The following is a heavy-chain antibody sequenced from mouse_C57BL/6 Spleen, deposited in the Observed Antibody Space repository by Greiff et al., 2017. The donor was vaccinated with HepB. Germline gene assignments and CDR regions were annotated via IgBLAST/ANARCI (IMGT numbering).Heavy chain of an antibody. CDR3: ARNLITTVVATNFDY. CDR1: GYTFTSYW. CDR2: IHPNSGST. J-gene: IGHJ2*01. Sequence: QVQLQQSGAELVKPGASVKLSCKASGYTFTSYWMHWVKQRPGQGLEWIGMIHPNSGSTNYNEKFKSKATLTVDKSSSTAYVQLSSLTSEDSAVYYCARNLITTVVATNFDYWGQGTTLTVSS. D-gene: IGHD1-1*01. V-gene: IGHV1-64*01.